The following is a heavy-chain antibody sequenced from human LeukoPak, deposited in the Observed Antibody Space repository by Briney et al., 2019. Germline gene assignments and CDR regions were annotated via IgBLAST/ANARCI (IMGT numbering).Heavy chain of an antibody. CDR3: ARDTKDY. V-gene: IGHV3-48*03. CDR2: ISKTGDNI. CDR1: GFTFSNYE. D-gene: IGHD2-8*01. J-gene: IGHJ4*02. Sequence: GGSLRLSCAAFGFTFSNYEMNWVRQAPGKGLEWVSYISKTGDNIYYADSVKGRFTISRDNAKNSLYLQMNSLRVDDTAVYYCARDTKDYWGQGTLVTVSS.